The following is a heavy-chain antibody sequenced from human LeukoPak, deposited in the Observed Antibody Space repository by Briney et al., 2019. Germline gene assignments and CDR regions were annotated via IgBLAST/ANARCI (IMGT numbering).Heavy chain of an antibody. CDR3: AKGKDTLNPYWYFDV. Sequence: GGSLRLSCAASGFTFDDYAMSWVRQAPGKGLEWVSGINWSGVSTGYADSVKGRFTISSDNTKNSLFLQMNSLRAVDTAFYYCAKGKDTLNPYWYFDVWGRGTLVTVSS. J-gene: IGHJ2*01. V-gene: IGHV3-20*04. CDR1: GFTFDDYA. D-gene: IGHD2-15*01. CDR2: INWSGVST.